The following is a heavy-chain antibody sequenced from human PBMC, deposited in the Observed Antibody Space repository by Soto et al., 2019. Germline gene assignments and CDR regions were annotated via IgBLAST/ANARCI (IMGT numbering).Heavy chain of an antibody. J-gene: IGHJ5*02. Sequence: GASVKVSCKASGYTFTSYGISWVRQAPGQGLEWMGWISAYNGNTNYAQKLQGRVTMTTDTSTSTAYMELRSLRSDDTAVYYCARDGPLITIFGVVIPHWFDPWGQGTLVTVS. V-gene: IGHV1-18*04. CDR1: GYTFTSYG. CDR3: ARDGPLITIFGVVIPHWFDP. D-gene: IGHD3-3*01. CDR2: ISAYNGNT.